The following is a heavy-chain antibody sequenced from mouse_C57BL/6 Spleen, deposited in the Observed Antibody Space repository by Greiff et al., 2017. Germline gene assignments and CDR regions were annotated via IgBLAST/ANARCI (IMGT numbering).Heavy chain of an antibody. CDR1: GYTFTSYW. J-gene: IGHJ2*01. CDR2: IYPGSGST. Sequence: VKLQQPGAELVKPGASVKMSCKASGYTFTSYWITWVKQRPGQGLEWIGDIYPGSGSTNYNEKFKSKATLTVDTSSSTAYMQLSSLTSEDSAVYYCAGIYYDYDDYFDYWGQGTTLTVSS. V-gene: IGHV1-55*01. D-gene: IGHD2-4*01. CDR3: AGIYYDYDDYFDY.